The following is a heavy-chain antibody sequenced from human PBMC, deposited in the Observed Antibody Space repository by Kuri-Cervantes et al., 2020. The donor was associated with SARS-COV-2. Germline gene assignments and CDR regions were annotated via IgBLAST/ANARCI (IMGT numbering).Heavy chain of an antibody. CDR1: GFTSSSYG. Sequence: GGSLRLSCAASGFTSSSYGMHWVRQAPGKGLEWVAVIWYDGSNKYYADSVKGRFTISRDNSKNTLYLQMNSLRAEDTAVYYCARDLGYCSSTSCYGRYYYYGMDVWGQGTTVTVSS. J-gene: IGHJ6*02. CDR3: ARDLGYCSSTSCYGRYYYYGMDV. D-gene: IGHD2-2*01. V-gene: IGHV3-33*01. CDR2: IWYDGSNK.